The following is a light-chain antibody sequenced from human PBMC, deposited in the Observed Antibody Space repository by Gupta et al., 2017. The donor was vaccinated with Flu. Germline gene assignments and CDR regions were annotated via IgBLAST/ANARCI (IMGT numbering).Light chain of an antibody. CDR2: DDR. Sequence: QSALTQPASVSSSPGQSISISCTGTSSDVGAYDDVAWYQQHPGTAPELLICDDRSRPSGIPERFSASKSGTTASLAISGLLAEDEADYYCQSYENIQTGVMFGGGTKLTVL. V-gene: IGLV2-14*03. J-gene: IGLJ3*02. CDR3: QSYENIQTGVM. CDR1: SSDVGAYDD.